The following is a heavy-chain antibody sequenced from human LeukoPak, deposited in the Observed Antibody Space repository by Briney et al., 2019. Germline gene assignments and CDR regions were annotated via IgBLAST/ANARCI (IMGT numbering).Heavy chain of an antibody. V-gene: IGHV3-23*01. J-gene: IGHJ2*01. CDR1: GFTFSNSA. CDR3: AKGDPGYGDYWYFDL. CDR2: FTRNDETT. D-gene: IGHD4-17*01. Sequence: GGSLRLSCAASGFTFSNSAMSWVRQAPGKGLEWVSGFTRNDETTSYADSVKGRFTISRDNSKNTLYLQMNSLRAEDTAVYYCAKGDPGYGDYWYFDLWGRGTLVTVSS.